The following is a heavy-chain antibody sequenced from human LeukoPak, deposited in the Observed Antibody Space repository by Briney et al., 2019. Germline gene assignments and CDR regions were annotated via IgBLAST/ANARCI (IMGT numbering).Heavy chain of an antibody. D-gene: IGHD1-7*01. Sequence: GASVKVSCKASGFTFTGYYMHWVRQAPGQGLEWMGWINPNSGGTNYAQKFQGRVTMTRDTSISTAYMELSRPRSDDTAVYYCARESGYNWNYVGGFDPWGQGTLVTVSS. CDR3: ARESGYNWNYVGGFDP. CDR2: INPNSGGT. V-gene: IGHV1-2*02. J-gene: IGHJ5*02. CDR1: GFTFTGYY.